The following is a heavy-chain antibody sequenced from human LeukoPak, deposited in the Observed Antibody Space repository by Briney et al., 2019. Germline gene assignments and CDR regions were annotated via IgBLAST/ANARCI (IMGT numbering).Heavy chain of an antibody. CDR2: ISCDGKNM. J-gene: IGHJ4*02. CDR3: ASYDILTGYHSPFDY. Sequence: GGSLRLSCAASGFTFSSYGMHWVRQAPGKGLEWVAVISCDGKNMYYADSVKGRFTISRDNSQNTLYLQMNSLRVEDTGVYYCASYDILTGYHSPFDYWGQGSLVTVSS. CDR1: GFTFSSYG. V-gene: IGHV3-30*03. D-gene: IGHD3-9*01.